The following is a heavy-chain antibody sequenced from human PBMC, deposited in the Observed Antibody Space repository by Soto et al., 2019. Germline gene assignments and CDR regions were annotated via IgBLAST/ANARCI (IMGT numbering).Heavy chain of an antibody. CDR3: AGRGKYDFWSGYYVDD. CDR1: GGSISSYY. CDR2: IYYSGST. J-gene: IGHJ4*02. Sequence: SETLSLTCTVSGGSISSYYWSWIRQPPGKGLEWIGYIYYSGSTNYNPSLKSRVTISVDTSKNQFSLKLSSVTAADTAVYYCAGRGKYDFWSGYYVDDWGQGTRVTVSS. D-gene: IGHD3-3*01. V-gene: IGHV4-59*08.